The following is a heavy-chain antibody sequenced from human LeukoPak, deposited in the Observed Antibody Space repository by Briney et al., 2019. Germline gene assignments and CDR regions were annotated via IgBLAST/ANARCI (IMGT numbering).Heavy chain of an antibody. J-gene: IGHJ4*02. Sequence: PSETLSLTCAVYGGSFSGYYWSWIRQPPGKGLEWIGEINHSGTINYNPSLKSRVTISVDTSKNQFSLKLSSVTAADTAVYYCAGHYGGQDNWGQGTLVTVSS. CDR3: AGHYGGQDN. CDR1: GGSFSGYY. V-gene: IGHV4-34*01. CDR2: INHSGTI. D-gene: IGHD4-23*01.